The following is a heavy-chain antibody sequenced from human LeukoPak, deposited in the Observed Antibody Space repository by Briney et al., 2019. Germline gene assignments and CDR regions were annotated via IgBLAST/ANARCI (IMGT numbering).Heavy chain of an antibody. J-gene: IGHJ4*02. V-gene: IGHV4-34*01. Sequence: SETLSLTCAVYGGSFSGYYWSWIRQPPGKGLEWIGEINHSGSTNYDPSLKSRVTISVDTSKNQFSLKLSSVTAADTAVYYCARRVGYFDYWGQGTLVTVSS. CDR2: INHSGST. CDR3: ARRVGYFDY. CDR1: GGSFSGYY.